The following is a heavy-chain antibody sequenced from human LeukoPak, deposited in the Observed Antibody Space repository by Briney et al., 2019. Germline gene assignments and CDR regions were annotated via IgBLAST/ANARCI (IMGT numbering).Heavy chain of an antibody. Sequence: GGSLRLSCAASGFTVSSNYMSWVRQAPGKGLEWVSVIYSGGSTYYADSVKGRFTISRDNSKNTPYLQMNSLRAEDTAVYYCAGPGIAAAGGDAFDIWGQGTMVTVSS. V-gene: IGHV3-53*01. CDR3: AGPGIAAAGGDAFDI. D-gene: IGHD6-13*01. CDR1: GFTVSSNY. J-gene: IGHJ3*02. CDR2: IYSGGST.